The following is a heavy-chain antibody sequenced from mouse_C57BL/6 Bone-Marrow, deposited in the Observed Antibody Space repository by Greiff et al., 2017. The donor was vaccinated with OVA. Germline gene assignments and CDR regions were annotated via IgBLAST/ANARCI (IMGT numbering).Heavy chain of an antibody. Sequence: EVKVVESGGGLVQPGGSLKLSCAASGFTFSDYYMYWVRQTPEKRLEWVAYISNGGGSTYYPDTVKGRFTISRDNAKNTLYLQMSRLKSEDTAMYYCARHYYYGSSYYFDYWGQGTTLTVSS. CDR3: ARHYYYGSSYYFDY. J-gene: IGHJ2*01. V-gene: IGHV5-12*01. D-gene: IGHD1-1*01. CDR2: ISNGGGST. CDR1: GFTFSDYY.